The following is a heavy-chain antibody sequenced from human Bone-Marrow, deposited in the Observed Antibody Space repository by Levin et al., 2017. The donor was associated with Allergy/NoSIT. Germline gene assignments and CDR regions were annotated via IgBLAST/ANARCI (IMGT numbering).Heavy chain of an antibody. CDR3: ASLRSSTSVLGHYYYYGMDV. V-gene: IGHV4-34*01. Sequence: SETLSLTCAVYGGSFSGYYWSWIRQPPGKGLEWIGEINHSGSTNYNPSLKSRVTISVDTSKNQFSLKLSSVTAADTAVYYCASLRSSTSVLGHYYYYGMDVWGQGTTVTVSS. J-gene: IGHJ6*02. CDR1: GGSFSGYY. CDR2: INHSGST. D-gene: IGHD2-2*01.